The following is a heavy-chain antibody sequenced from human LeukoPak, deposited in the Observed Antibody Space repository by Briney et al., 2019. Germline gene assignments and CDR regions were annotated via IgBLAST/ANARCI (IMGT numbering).Heavy chain of an antibody. CDR3: ARVDTAMVIDY. J-gene: IGHJ4*02. V-gene: IGHV1-69*04. CDR2: IIPILGIA. D-gene: IGHD5-18*01. CDR1: GGTFSSYA. Sequence: SVKLSCKASGGTFSSYAISWVRQAPGQGLEWMGRIIPILGIANYAQKFQGRVTITADKSTSTAYMELSSLRSEDTAVYYCARVDTAMVIDYWGQGTLVTVSS.